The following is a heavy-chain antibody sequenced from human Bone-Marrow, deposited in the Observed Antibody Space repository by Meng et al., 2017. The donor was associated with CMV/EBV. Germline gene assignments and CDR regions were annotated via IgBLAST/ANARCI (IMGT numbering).Heavy chain of an antibody. CDR2: IRYDGSNK. V-gene: IGHV3-30*02. CDR3: ARATSFGKQQLVGGRNWFDP. Sequence: GESLKISCAASGFTFSSYGMHWVRQAPGKGLEWVAFIRYDGSNKYYADSVKGRFTISRDNSKNTLYLQMNSLRAEDTAVYYCARATSFGKQQLVGGRNWFDPWGQGTLVTFSS. D-gene: IGHD6-13*01. CDR1: GFTFSSYG. J-gene: IGHJ5*02.